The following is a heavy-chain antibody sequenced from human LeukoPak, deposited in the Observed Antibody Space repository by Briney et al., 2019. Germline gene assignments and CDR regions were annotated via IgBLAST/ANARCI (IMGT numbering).Heavy chain of an antibody. J-gene: IGHJ4*02. Sequence: ASVKVSCKVSGYTLTELSMHWVRQAPGKGLEWMGWNNPNSGGTNYAQKFQGWVTMTRDTSISTAYMELSRLRSDDTAVYYCARERESSSSWSGYDYWGQGTLVTVSS. CDR3: ARERESSSSWSGYDY. CDR2: NNPNSGGT. CDR1: GYTLTELS. D-gene: IGHD6-13*01. V-gene: IGHV1-2*04.